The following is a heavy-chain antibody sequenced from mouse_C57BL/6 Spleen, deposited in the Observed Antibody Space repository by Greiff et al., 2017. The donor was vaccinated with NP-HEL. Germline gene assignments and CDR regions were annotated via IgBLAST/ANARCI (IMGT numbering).Heavy chain of an antibody. Sequence: VKLQESGPELVKPGASVKISCKASGYAFSSYWMNWVKQRPGKGLEWIGQIYPGDGDTNYNGKFKGKATLTADKSSSTAYMQLSSLTSEDSAVYFCARGRAYYSNRGYFDVWGTGTTVTVSS. CDR1: GYAFSSYW. V-gene: IGHV1-80*01. J-gene: IGHJ1*03. CDR3: ARGRAYYSNRGYFDV. D-gene: IGHD2-5*01. CDR2: IYPGDGDT.